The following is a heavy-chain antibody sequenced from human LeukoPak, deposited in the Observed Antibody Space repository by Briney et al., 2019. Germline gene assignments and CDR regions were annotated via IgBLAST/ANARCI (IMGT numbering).Heavy chain of an antibody. V-gene: IGHV1-69*01. CDR3: ARGKREAAAGTRFDY. Sequence: ASVKVSCKASGGTFSSYATSWVGQAAGHGLEWMGGIIPIFGTANYAQKFKGRGTITADDSTSTDYMELSRLRSENTAVYYCARGKREAAAGTRFDYWGQGTLVTVSS. J-gene: IGHJ4*02. CDR2: IIPIFGTA. CDR1: GGTFSSYA. D-gene: IGHD6-13*01.